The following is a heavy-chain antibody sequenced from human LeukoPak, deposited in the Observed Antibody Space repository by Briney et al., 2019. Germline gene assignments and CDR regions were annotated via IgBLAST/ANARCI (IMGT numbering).Heavy chain of an antibody. CDR3: ARDHHYDSSGRGFDY. Sequence: GGSLRLSCAASGFTVSSNYMSWVRQAPGKGLEWVSVIYSGGSTYYADSVKGRFTISRDNSKNTLYLQMNGLRAEDTAVYYCARDHHYDSSGRGFDYWGQGTLVTVSS. D-gene: IGHD3-22*01. V-gene: IGHV3-66*01. J-gene: IGHJ4*02. CDR1: GFTVSSNY. CDR2: IYSGGST.